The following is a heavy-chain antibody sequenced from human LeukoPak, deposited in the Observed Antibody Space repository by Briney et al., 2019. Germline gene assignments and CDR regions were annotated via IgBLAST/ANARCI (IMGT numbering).Heavy chain of an antibody. D-gene: IGHD3-10*01. Sequence: GASVKVSCKASGYTFTSYGLSWVRQAPGQGLEWLGWISAYTGDADSAQKFQGRLTMTTDSSTRTAYMEPTSLRSDDTAVYYCVRDYATRPDEYDPGRLFFDHWGQGALVTVSA. CDR1: GYTFTSYG. V-gene: IGHV1-18*01. J-gene: IGHJ4*02. CDR2: ISAYTGDA. CDR3: VRDYATRPDEYDPGRLFFDH.